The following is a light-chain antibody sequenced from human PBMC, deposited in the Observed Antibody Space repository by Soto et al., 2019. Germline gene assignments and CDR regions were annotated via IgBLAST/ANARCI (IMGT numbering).Light chain of an antibody. J-gene: IGKJ2*01. CDR3: QQYNDWPPMYT. CDR1: QSVRTN. Sequence: EIVLTQSPATLSLSPGETATLSCRASQSVRTNLGWYQQRPGQTPRLLIYGASARVTGVPARFGGSGSGTEFTLTISSLQSEDFAVYYCQQYNDWPPMYTFGQGTKLEI. CDR2: GAS. V-gene: IGKV3-15*01.